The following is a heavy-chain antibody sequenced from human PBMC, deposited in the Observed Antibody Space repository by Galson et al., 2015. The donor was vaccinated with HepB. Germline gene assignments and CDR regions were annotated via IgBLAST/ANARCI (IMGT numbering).Heavy chain of an antibody. CDR3: ARDSAGITMIY. V-gene: IGHV1-3*01. J-gene: IGHJ4*02. CDR2: INAGSGNT. CDR1: GYTFTSHA. Sequence: SVKVSCKASGYTFTSHAMHWVRQAPGQRLEWMGWINAGSGNTKYSQKFQGRVTITRDTSASTAYVELSSLRSEDTAVYYCARDSAGITMIYWGQGTLVTVSS. D-gene: IGHD3-22*01.